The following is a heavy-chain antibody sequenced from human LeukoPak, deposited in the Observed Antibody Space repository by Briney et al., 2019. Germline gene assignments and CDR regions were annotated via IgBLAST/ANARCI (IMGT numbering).Heavy chain of an antibody. J-gene: IGHJ4*02. D-gene: IGHD3-22*01. CDR3: ARPNYYDSSGLWFFDY. CDR1: GGSISSSSYY. CDR2: IYYSGST. V-gene: IGHV4-39*01. Sequence: SETLSLTCTVSGGSISSSSYYWVWIRQPPGKGLEWIGSIYYSGSTYYNPSLKSRVTISVDTSKNQFSLKLSSVTAADTAVYYCARPNYYDSSGLWFFDYWGQGTLVTVSS.